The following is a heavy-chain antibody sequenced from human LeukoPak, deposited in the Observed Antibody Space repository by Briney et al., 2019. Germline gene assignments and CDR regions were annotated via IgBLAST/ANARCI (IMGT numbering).Heavy chain of an antibody. V-gene: IGHV4-30-4*07. CDR2: IYYSGST. J-gene: IGHJ3*01. CDR3: ARGAPPEYYYDSSGV. D-gene: IGHD3-22*01. Sequence: SETLSLTCAVSGGSISNGGYSWSWIRQPPGKGLEWIGYIYYSGSTYYNPSLKSRVTISVDTSKSQFSLKLSSVTAADTAVYYCARGAPPEYYYDSSGVWGQGTMVTVSS. CDR1: GGSISNGGYS.